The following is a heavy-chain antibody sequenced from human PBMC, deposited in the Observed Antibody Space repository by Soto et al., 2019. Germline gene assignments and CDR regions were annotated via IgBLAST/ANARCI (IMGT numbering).Heavy chain of an antibody. CDR1: GFTFTRYS. Sequence: PGGSLRLSCAASGFTFTRYSMNWVRQAPGKGLEWVSSISSTTNYIYYGDSMKGRFTISRDNAKNSLYLEMNSLRAEDTAVYYCARSSIAVAVGGYYYYYGMDVWGQGTTVTVSS. J-gene: IGHJ6*02. CDR2: ISSTTNYI. V-gene: IGHV3-21*06. CDR3: ARSSIAVAVGGYYYYYGMDV. D-gene: IGHD6-19*01.